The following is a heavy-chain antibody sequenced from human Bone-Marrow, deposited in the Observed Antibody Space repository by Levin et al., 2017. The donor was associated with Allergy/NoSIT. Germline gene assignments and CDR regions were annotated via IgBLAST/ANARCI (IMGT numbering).Heavy chain of an antibody. V-gene: IGHV1-8*01. Sequence: ASVKVSCRASGYTFKNYDINWVRQATGQGPEWMGWVNPNSGNTGYAQKFQGRVTMTTDSSISTAYMELSSLGSEDTAMYYCAKGDAYCTGSSCYDYWGQGTLVTVPS. CDR2: VNPNSGNT. J-gene: IGHJ4*02. CDR1: GYTFKNYD. CDR3: AKGDAYCTGSSCYDY. D-gene: IGHD2-8*02.